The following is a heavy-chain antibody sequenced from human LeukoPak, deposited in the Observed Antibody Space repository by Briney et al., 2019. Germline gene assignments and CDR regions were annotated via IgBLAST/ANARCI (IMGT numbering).Heavy chain of an antibody. Sequence: SETLSLTCTVSGGSISSYYWSWIRQPPGKGLEWIGNIYDRGSTKYNPSLKSRVTISVDTSKNQFSLRLSSVTAADTAVYYCARGRTFGNRGQGTLVTVSS. V-gene: IGHV4-59*01. J-gene: IGHJ4*02. CDR3: ARGRTFGN. CDR1: GGSISSYY. CDR2: IYDRGST.